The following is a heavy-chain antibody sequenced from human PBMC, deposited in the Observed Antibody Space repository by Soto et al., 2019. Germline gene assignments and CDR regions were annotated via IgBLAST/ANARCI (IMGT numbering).Heavy chain of an antibody. CDR3: AGSAISMIVEALDFQH. D-gene: IGHD3-22*01. Sequence: LSLTRAVSGASIRSSVYSLSGIRQPPGKGLEWIGYIYHSRSTYYNPSFKSPLTISVDRSKNQFSLNLSSVTAADTSVYYRAGSAISMIVEALDFQHWGQGAVVTVSS. V-gene: IGHV4-30-2*01. J-gene: IGHJ1*01. CDR2: IYHSRST. CDR1: GASIRSSVYS.